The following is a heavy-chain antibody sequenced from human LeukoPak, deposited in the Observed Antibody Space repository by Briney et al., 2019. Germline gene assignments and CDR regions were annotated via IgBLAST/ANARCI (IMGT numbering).Heavy chain of an antibody. J-gene: IGHJ4*02. CDR2: ISYDGSNK. D-gene: IGHD6-6*01. CDR1: GFTFSSYA. Sequence: GGSLRLSCAASGFTFSSYAMHWVRQAPGKGLEWVAVISYDGSNKYYADSVKGRFTISRDNSKNTLYLQMSSLRAEDTAVYYCAKVVRYAGAPRIAARPPNFDYWGQGTLVTVSS. V-gene: IGHV3-30-3*01. CDR3: AKVVRYAGAPRIAARPPNFDY.